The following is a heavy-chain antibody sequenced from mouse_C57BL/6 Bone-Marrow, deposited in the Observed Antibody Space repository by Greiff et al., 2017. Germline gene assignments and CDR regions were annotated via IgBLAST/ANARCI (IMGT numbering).Heavy chain of an antibody. D-gene: IGHD2-5*01. CDR1: GYTFTDYN. J-gene: IGHJ2*01. V-gene: IGHV1-18*01. Sequence: EVQLQQSGPELVKPGASVKIPCKASGYTFTDYNMDWVKQSHGKSLEWIGDINPNNGGTIYNQKFKGKATLTVDKSSSTAYMELRSLTSEDTAVYYCARRRYSNYLYYFDYWGQGTTLTVSS. CDR3: ARRRYSNYLYYFDY. CDR2: INPNNGGT.